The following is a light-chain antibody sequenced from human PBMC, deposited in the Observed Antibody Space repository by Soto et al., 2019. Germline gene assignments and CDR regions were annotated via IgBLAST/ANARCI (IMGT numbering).Light chain of an antibody. CDR2: KAS. Sequence: DIQMTQSPSTLSASVGDRVTITCRASESIDSWLSWHQQKPGRAPKLLISKASSLESGVPSMFSGSGFGTEFALTISSLQPDDFASYYCQPYNSYRAFGQGTKVEL. V-gene: IGKV1-5*03. CDR1: ESIDSW. J-gene: IGKJ1*01. CDR3: QPYNSYRA.